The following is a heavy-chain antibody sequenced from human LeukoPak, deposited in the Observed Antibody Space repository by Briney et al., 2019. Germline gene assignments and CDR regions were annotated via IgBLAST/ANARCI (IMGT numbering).Heavy chain of an antibody. CDR2: IYHSGST. CDR3: ARGAVAGMGDAFDI. V-gene: IGHV4-30-2*01. J-gene: IGHJ3*02. Sequence: SQTLSLTCTVSGGSISSGGYYWSWIRQPPGKGLEWIGYIYHSGSTYYNPSLKSRVTISVDRSKNQFSLKLSSVTAADTAVYYCARGAVAGMGDAFDIWGQGTMVTVSS. CDR1: GGSISSGGYY. D-gene: IGHD6-19*01.